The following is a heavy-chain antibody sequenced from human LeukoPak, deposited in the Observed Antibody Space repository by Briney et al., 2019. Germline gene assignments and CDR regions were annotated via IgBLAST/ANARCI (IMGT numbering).Heavy chain of an antibody. CDR2: IYPGDSDT. J-gene: IGHJ5*02. V-gene: IGHV5-51*01. CDR1: GYSFTSYW. CDR3: ARHLKSTGNWFDP. Sequence: GESLKISCKGSGYSFTSYWIGWVRQMRGKGLEWMGIIYPGDSDTRYSPSFQGQVTISADKSISTAYLQWSSLKASDTAMYYCARHLKSTGNWFDPWGQGTLVTVSS. D-gene: IGHD3-10*01.